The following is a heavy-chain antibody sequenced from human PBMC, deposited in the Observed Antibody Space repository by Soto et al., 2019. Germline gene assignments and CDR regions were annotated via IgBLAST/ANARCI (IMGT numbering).Heavy chain of an antibody. V-gene: IGHV4-59*08. J-gene: IGHJ6*02. CDR1: GGSISSYY. CDR3: ATSGSITIFGVVPYGMDV. CDR2: IYYSGST. Sequence: SETLSLTCTVSGGSISSYYWSWIRQPPGKGLEWIGYIYYSGSTNYNPSLKSRVTISVDTSKNQFSLKLSSVTAADTAVYYCATSGSITIFGVVPYGMDVWGQGTTVTVSS. D-gene: IGHD3-3*01.